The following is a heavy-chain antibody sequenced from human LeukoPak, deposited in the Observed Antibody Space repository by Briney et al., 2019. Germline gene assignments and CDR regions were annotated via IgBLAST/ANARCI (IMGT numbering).Heavy chain of an antibody. J-gene: IGHJ4*02. V-gene: IGHV4-31*03. CDR2: IYYSGST. CDR3: ARVPYYYDRRRGVWYFDY. D-gene: IGHD3-22*01. CDR1: GGSISSGGYY. Sequence: SETLSLTCTVSGGSISSGGYYWSWIRQHPGKGLVWIGYIYYSGSTYYNPSLKSRVTISVDTSKNQFSLKLSSVTAADTAVYYCARVPYYYDRRRGVWYFDYWGQGTLVTVSS.